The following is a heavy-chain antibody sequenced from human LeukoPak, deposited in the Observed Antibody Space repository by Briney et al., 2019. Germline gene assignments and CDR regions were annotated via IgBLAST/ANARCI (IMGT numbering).Heavy chain of an antibody. CDR2: ITSSSSRT. D-gene: IGHD4-17*01. J-gene: IGHJ4*02. V-gene: IGHV3-21*01. CDR3: ARAVNDYGDYVFDY. Sequence: PGGSLRLSCSASGFIFSTYNMNWVRQAPGKALEWVSSITSSSSRTFYADSVKGRYTISRDNAKNSLYLQMDSLRAEDTAVYYCARAVNDYGDYVFDYWGQGTLVTVSS. CDR1: GFIFSTYN.